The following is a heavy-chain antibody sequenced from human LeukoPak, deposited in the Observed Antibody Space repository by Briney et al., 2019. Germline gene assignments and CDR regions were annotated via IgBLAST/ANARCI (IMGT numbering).Heavy chain of an antibody. D-gene: IGHD1-20*01. CDR1: GFTFSSYA. CDR2: ISGSGGST. J-gene: IGHJ4*02. CDR3: AKDPNLTGTTAFFFDY. Sequence: GGSLRLSCAASGFTFSSYAMSWVRQAPGKGLERVSAISGSGGSTYYADSVKGRFTISRDNSKNTLYLQMNSLRAEDTAVYYCAKDPNLTGTTAFFFDYWGQGTLVTVSS. V-gene: IGHV3-23*01.